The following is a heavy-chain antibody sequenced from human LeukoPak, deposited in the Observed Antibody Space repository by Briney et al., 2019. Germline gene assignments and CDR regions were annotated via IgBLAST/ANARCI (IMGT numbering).Heavy chain of an antibody. CDR3: ARAAKISSGWRTFGMDV. CDR1: GFTFSSYA. J-gene: IGHJ6*02. D-gene: IGHD6-19*01. Sequence: GGSLRLSCAASGFTFSSYAMHWVRQAPGKGLEWVAVISYDGSNKYYADSVKGRFTISRDNSKNTLYLQMNSLRSDDTAVYYCARAAKISSGWRTFGMDVWGQGTTVTVSS. CDR2: ISYDGSNK. V-gene: IGHV3-30*04.